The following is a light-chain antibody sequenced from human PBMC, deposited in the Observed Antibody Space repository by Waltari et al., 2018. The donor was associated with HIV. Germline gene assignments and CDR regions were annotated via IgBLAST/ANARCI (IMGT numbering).Light chain of an antibody. CDR1: NSDIGTYNY. CDR3: SSYTATKILV. CDR2: DVN. J-gene: IGLJ2*01. Sequence: QSALTQPASVSGSPGQSITISCTGTNSDIGTYNYVSWYQQQSGKAPRLLISDVNNRPAGGSNRFSGSKAGNTASLSISGLQAEDEGKYYCSSYTATKILVFGGGTDVTVL. V-gene: IGLV2-14*03.